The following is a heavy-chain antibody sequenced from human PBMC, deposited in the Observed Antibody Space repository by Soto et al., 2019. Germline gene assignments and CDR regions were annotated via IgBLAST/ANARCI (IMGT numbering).Heavy chain of an antibody. V-gene: IGHV3-48*03. D-gene: IGHD6-13*01. CDR3: VRFGGAAAGPGDY. Sequence: GGSLRLSCVASEFTFSSYEMNWVRQAPGKGLEWVSYISSSGTTIYYTDSVKGRFTISRDNAKKSLYLQMNSLRAEDTAVYYCVRFGGAAAGPGDYWGQGTLVTVSS. CDR1: EFTFSSYE. J-gene: IGHJ4*02. CDR2: ISSSGTTI.